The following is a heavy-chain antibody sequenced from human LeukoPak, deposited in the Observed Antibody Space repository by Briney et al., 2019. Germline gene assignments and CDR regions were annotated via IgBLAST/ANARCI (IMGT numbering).Heavy chain of an antibody. CDR3: ARGVYYFDY. J-gene: IGHJ4*02. CDR2: FDPEDGET. V-gene: IGHV1-24*01. Sequence: ASVKVPCKVSGYTLTELSMHWVRQAPGKGLEWMGGFDPEDGETIYAQKFQGRVTMTRDTSISTAYMELSRLRSDDTAVYYCARGVYYFDYWGQGTLVTVSS. CDR1: GYTLTELS.